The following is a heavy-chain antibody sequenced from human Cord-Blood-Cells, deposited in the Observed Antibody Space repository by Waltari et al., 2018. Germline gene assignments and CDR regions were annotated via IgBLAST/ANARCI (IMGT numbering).Heavy chain of an antibody. J-gene: IGHJ4*02. CDR2: INPNSGGT. CDR1: GYTFTGYY. CDR3: ARDRCSSTSCYRDFDY. V-gene: IGHV1-2*02. Sequence: QVQLVQSGAEVKKPGASVKVSCKASGYTFTGYYMHWVRQAPGQGLEWMRWINPNSGGTNYAQKFQGRVTMTRDTSISTAYMELSRLRSDDTAVYYCARDRCSSTSCYRDFDYWGQGTLVTVSS. D-gene: IGHD2-2*01.